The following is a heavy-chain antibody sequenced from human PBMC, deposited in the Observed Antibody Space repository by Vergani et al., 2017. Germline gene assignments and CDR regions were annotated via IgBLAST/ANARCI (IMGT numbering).Heavy chain of an antibody. J-gene: IGHJ4*02. V-gene: IGHV3-48*04. Sequence: EVQLVESGGGLVQPGGSLRLSCAASGFTFSSYSMNWVRQAPGKGLEWVSYIISSSSTIYYADSVKGRFTISRDNAKNSLYLQMNSLRAEDTAVYYCARGYYYDSSGYHLSDYWGQGTLVTVSS. D-gene: IGHD3-22*01. CDR3: ARGYYYDSSGYHLSDY. CDR1: GFTFSSYS. CDR2: IISSSSTI.